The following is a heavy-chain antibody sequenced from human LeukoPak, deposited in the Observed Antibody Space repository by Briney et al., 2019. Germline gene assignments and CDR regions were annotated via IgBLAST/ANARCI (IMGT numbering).Heavy chain of an antibody. V-gene: IGHV4-38-2*01. CDR2: IYHSGST. CDR3: ASYSSSSLRYDFDY. Sequence: SETLSLTCAVSGYSISSGYYWGWIRQPPGKGLEWIGSIYHSGSTYYNPSLKSRVTISVDTSKNRFSLKLSSVTAADTAVYYCASYSSSSLRYDFDYWGQGTLVTVSS. J-gene: IGHJ4*02. D-gene: IGHD6-6*01. CDR1: GYSISSGYY.